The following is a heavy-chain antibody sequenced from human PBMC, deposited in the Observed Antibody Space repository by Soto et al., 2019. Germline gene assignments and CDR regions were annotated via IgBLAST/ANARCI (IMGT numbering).Heavy chain of an antibody. Sequence: QVQLVESGGGVVQPGRSLRLSCAASGFTFSSYGMHWVRQAPGKGLEWVAVISYDGSNKYYADSVKGRFTISRDNSKNTLYLQMNSLRAEDTAVYYCARGEHRYDSSGYYYGADYWGQGTLVTVSS. J-gene: IGHJ4*02. D-gene: IGHD3-22*01. V-gene: IGHV3-30*03. CDR1: GFTFSSYG. CDR2: ISYDGSNK. CDR3: ARGEHRYDSSGYYYGADY.